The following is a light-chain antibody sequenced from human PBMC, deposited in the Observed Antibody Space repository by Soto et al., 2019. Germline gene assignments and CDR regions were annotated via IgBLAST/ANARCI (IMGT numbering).Light chain of an antibody. CDR1: QTISNY. CDR3: QQSYGTPWT. J-gene: IGKJ1*01. V-gene: IGKV1-39*01. Sequence: DIQMTQSPSSLSASVGDRVTITCRAGQTISNYLNWYQQKPGKAPKVLIYAASGLQSGVPSRFSGSGSGTDFTLAISSLQPEDFATYYCQQSYGTPWTFGQGTKVEIK. CDR2: AAS.